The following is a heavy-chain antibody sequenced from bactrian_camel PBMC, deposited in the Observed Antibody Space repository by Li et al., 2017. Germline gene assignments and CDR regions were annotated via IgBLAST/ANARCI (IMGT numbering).Heavy chain of an antibody. D-gene: IGHD4*01. J-gene: IGHJ6*01. CDR2: LTSGDAI. CDR1: GFIFSNFA. CDR3: GVLCPSDYVGGTDLRY. Sequence: VQLVESGGGLVQPGGSLKLSCAASGFIFSNFAMSWVRQAPGREREGVASLTSGDAIHYADSVKGRFTISQDNAKHTLYLQMNSLKTEDTAMYYCGVLCPSDYVGGTDLRYWGQGTQVTVS. V-gene: IGHV3S67*01.